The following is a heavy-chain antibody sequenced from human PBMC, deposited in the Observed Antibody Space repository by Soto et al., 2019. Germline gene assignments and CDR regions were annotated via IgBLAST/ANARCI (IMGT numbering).Heavy chain of an antibody. Sequence: PGGSLRLFCAASGFTFSRYSMSWVRQAPGKGLEWVSYISSSSTTIYYADSVKGRFTVSRDNAKNSLYLQMNSLRAEDTAVYYCAKNPGYYYDSTGYHFDYWGQGTLVTSPQ. V-gene: IGHV3-48*01. CDR3: AKNPGYYYDSTGYHFDY. J-gene: IGHJ4*02. CDR1: GFTFSRYS. D-gene: IGHD3-22*01. CDR2: ISSSSTTI.